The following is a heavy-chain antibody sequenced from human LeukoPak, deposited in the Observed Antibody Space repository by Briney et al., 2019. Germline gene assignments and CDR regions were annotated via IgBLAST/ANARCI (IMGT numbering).Heavy chain of an antibody. Sequence: GGSLRLSCAASGFTFSSYWMHWVRQAPGKGLVWVSRINTDGSSTSYADSVKGRFTISRDNAKNTLYLQMNSLRAEDTAVYYCARDESGRPFDYWGQGTLVTVSS. CDR1: GFTFSSYW. D-gene: IGHD7-27*01. V-gene: IGHV3-74*01. CDR2: INTDGSST. J-gene: IGHJ4*02. CDR3: ARDESGRPFDY.